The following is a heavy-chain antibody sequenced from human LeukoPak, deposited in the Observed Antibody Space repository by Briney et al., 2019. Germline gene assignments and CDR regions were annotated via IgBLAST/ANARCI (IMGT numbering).Heavy chain of an antibody. Sequence: PGTSLRLSCAASGFTFSSYVMHWVRQAPGKGLEWVTVISYDATNENYADSVKGRFTISRDNSKNTLYLQMNSLRPEDTAVYCCARDPRSSGYFFDYWGQGTLVTISS. CDR3: ARDPRSSGYFFDY. D-gene: IGHD3-22*01. CDR1: GFTFSSYV. CDR2: ISYDATNE. V-gene: IGHV3-30*04. J-gene: IGHJ4*02.